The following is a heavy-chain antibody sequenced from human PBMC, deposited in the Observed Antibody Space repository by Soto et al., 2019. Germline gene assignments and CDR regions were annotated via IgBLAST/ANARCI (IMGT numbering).Heavy chain of an antibody. Sequence: QVQLVQSGAEVKKPGASVKVSCKASGYTFTSYGISWVRQPPGQGLEWMGWISAYNGNTNYAQKLQGRVTMTTDTSTSTAYMELRSLRSDDTAVYYCAREGFGDGYNLGHYGMDVWGQGTTVTVSS. J-gene: IGHJ6*02. V-gene: IGHV1-18*04. CDR3: AREGFGDGYNLGHYGMDV. D-gene: IGHD3-10*01. CDR2: ISAYNGNT. CDR1: GYTFTSYG.